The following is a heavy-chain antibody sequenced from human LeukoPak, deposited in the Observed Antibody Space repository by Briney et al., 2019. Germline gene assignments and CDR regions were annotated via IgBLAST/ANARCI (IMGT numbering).Heavy chain of an antibody. CDR1: GFTLSRYS. J-gene: IGHJ4*02. CDR2: LSSGGGPI. CDR3: ARVGNWNANSY. V-gene: IGHV3-48*02. D-gene: IGHD1-1*01. Sequence: GGSLRLSCAASGFTLSRYSINWVRQAPGKGLEWVAHLSSGGGPIYYADSVKGRFTIFGDAAKNSVYLQMNSLRDEDTAMYFCARVGNWNANSYWGQGTLVTVSS.